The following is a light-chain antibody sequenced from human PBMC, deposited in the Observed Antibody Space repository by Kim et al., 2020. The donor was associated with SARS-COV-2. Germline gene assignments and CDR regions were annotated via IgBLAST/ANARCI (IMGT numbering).Light chain of an antibody. CDR2: GSS. Sequence: DIEMTQSPSSLSASVGDRVTITCRASQDIYIYLNWYQQQPGKAPKLLICGSSSLQSGVPSRFSGSGSGTDFTLTISSLQPEDFATYYCQQIYSTPQTFGQGTKVDIK. V-gene: IGKV1-39*01. CDR1: QDIYIY. J-gene: IGKJ1*01. CDR3: QQIYSTPQT.